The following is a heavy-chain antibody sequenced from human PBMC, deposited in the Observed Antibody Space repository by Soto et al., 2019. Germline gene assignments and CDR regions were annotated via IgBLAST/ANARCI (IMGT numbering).Heavy chain of an antibody. Sequence: QLQLQESGPGLVKPSETLSLTCTVSGGSISSSSYYWGWIRQPPGKGLEWLGRIYHSGTTYYNSSLKGRVTISVDASRNQFNLKLSSVTAADTALYYCGKHGSNSGSYSEHLQQWGQGTPVTVSS. CDR1: GGSISSSSYY. D-gene: IGHD1-26*01. CDR2: IYHSGTT. V-gene: IGHV4-39*01. CDR3: GKHGSNSGSYSEHLQQ. J-gene: IGHJ1*01.